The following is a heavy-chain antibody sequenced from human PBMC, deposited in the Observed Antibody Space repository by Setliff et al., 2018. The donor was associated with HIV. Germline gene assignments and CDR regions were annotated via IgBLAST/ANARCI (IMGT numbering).Heavy chain of an antibody. J-gene: IGHJ3*02. CDR2: IYYTGSA. V-gene: IGHV4-59*01. D-gene: IGHD4-17*01. CDR1: GGSINSYY. CDR3: SRPYSGDYAFDM. Sequence: SETLSLTCNVSGGSINSYYWSWIRQPPGKPLQWIGYIYYTGSAIYNPSLNSRVTISRDTSKNEISLKLTSVTAADTAIYYCSRPYSGDYAFDMWGQGTMVTVSS.